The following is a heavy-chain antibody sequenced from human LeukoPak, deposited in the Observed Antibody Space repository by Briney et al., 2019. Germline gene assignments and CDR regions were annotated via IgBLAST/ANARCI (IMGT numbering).Heavy chain of an antibody. V-gene: IGHV3-21*01. CDR2: ISSSSSYI. J-gene: IGHJ1*01. CDR3: ASTRYCSSTSCYFREYLQH. Sequence: GGSLRLSCAASGFTFSSYSMNWVRQAPGKGLEWVSSISSSSSYIYYADSVKGRFTISRDNAKNSLYLQMNSLRAEDTAVYYCASTRYCSSTSCYFREYLQHWGQGTLVTVSS. CDR1: GFTFSSYS. D-gene: IGHD2-2*01.